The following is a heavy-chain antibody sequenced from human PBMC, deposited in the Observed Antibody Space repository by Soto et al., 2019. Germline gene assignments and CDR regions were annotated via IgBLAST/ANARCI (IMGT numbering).Heavy chain of an antibody. CDR3: AHGYSRGWYRGPFAY. Sequence: QITLKESGPTLVKPTQTLTLTCTFSGFSLSTSGVGVGWIRQPPGKALEWLALIYWDDDKRYSPSLKSRHSITKDTSNNQVVLTITNMDSVDTTPYYCAHGYSRGWYRGPFAYWAQGTLGTAAS. V-gene: IGHV2-5*02. D-gene: IGHD6-19*01. J-gene: IGHJ4*02. CDR1: GFSLSTSGVG. CDR2: IYWDDDK.